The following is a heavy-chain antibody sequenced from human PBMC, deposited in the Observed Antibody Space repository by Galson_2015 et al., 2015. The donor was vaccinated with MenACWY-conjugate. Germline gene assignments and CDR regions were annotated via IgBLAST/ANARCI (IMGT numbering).Heavy chain of an antibody. CDR3: ARHGPGVAVAAPPDY. J-gene: IGHJ4*02. CDR2: IDPSDSYT. Sequence: QSGAEVKKPGESLRISCKGSGYSFTSYWISWVRQMPGKGLEWMGRIDPSDSYTNYSPSFQGRVTISADKSISTAYLQWSSPKASDTALYYCARHGPGVAVAAPPDYWGQGTLVTVSS. V-gene: IGHV5-10-1*01. CDR1: GYSFTSYW. D-gene: IGHD6-19*01.